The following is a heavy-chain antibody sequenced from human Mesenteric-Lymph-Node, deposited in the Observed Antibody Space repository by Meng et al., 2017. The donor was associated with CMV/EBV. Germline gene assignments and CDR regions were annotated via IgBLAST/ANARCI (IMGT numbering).Heavy chain of an antibody. V-gene: IGHV4-34*01. Sequence: HLQQGAVRQLKPSAHLPPPSAVIAGYFSCYDWSGCRQPTGKGLGGIGEIKHSESTNYTPSLKGGVTISVDTSKNQFSLKLSSVTAADTAVYYCARHQRWLKSEGGFNYWGQGTLVTVSS. CDR1: AGYFSCYD. D-gene: IGHD4-23*01. J-gene: IGHJ4*02. CDR2: IKHSEST. CDR3: ARHQRWLKSEGGFNY.